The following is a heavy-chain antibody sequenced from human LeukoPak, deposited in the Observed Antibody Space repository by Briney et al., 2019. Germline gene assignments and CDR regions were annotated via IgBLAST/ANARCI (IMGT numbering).Heavy chain of an antibody. Sequence: ASVKVSCKASGGTFSSYAISWVRQAPGQGLEWMGGIIPIFGTANYAQKFQGRVTITADESTCTAYMELSSLRSEDTAVYYCARVGSSWYFDYWGQGTLVTVSS. CDR3: ARVGSSWYFDY. CDR1: GGTFSSYA. CDR2: IIPIFGTA. V-gene: IGHV1-69*13. J-gene: IGHJ4*02. D-gene: IGHD6-13*01.